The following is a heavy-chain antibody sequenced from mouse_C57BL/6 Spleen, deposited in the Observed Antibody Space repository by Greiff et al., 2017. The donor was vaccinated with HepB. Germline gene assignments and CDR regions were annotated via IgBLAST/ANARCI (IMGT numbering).Heavy chain of an antibody. J-gene: IGHJ2*01. CDR2: IYPRSGNT. D-gene: IGHD2-3*01. CDR3: ASGYYVYFDY. Sequence: VKLQESGAELARPGASVKLSCKASGYTFTSYGISWVKQRTGQGLEWIGEIYPRSGNTYYNEKFKGKATLTADKSSSTAYMELRSLTSEDSAVYFCASGYYVYFDYWGQGTTLTVSS. V-gene: IGHV1-81*01. CDR1: GYTFTSYG.